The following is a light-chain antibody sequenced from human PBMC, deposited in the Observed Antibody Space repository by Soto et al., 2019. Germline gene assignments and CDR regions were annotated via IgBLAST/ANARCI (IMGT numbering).Light chain of an antibody. Sequence: ELVMTQSPVTLSVSPGERAKLSCRASQSVSSNLAWYQQKPGQAPSLLIYGAFTRATGIPARFSGTGSGTEFTLTISSLQSEDFALYYCQRYNDWPLTFGQGTKV. CDR3: QRYNDWPLT. V-gene: IGKV3-15*01. CDR2: GAF. J-gene: IGKJ1*01. CDR1: QSVSSN.